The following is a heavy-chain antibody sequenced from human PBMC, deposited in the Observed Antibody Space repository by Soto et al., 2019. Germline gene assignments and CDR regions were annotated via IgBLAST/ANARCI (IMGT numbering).Heavy chain of an antibody. CDR3: TRRRDWTAMDPLDY. V-gene: IGHV3-73*02. Sequence: EVQLVESGGGLVQPGGSLKLSCAALEFTFSDSARNRVRQASGKGPEWVGRIRSKVNTYATAYAASVKGRFTISRDDSMNTAYLQMNSLKTEDSAVYYCTRRRDWTAMDPLDYWGQGTLVTVSS. CDR2: IRSKVNTYAT. D-gene: IGHD5-18*01. J-gene: IGHJ4*02. CDR1: EFTFSDSA.